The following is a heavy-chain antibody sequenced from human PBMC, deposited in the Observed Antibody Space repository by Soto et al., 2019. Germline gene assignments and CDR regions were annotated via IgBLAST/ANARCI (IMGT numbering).Heavy chain of an antibody. J-gene: IGHJ6*02. CDR1: GGSFSGYY. CDR2: VYYTGTT. V-gene: IGHV4-59*01. Sequence: SETLSLTCAVYGGSFSGYYWSWIRQPPGKGLEWIGYVYYTGTTNYKPSLKTRVTISVDTSKNQFSLKLTSVTAADTAMYYCARASMTTIPMDVWGRGTMVTVSS. D-gene: IGHD4-17*01. CDR3: ARASMTTIPMDV.